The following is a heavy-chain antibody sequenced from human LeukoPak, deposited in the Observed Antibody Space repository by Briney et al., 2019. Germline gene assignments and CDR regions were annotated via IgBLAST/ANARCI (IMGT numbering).Heavy chain of an antibody. V-gene: IGHV4-39*01. Sequence: SETLSLTCNVSGGSISSRSYYWGWIRQPPGKGLEWIGSIYYRGSTSYNPSLKSRVTISVDTSKNQFSLKLSSVTAADTAVYYCARRVGHSYGVTGAGAFDIWGPGTLVTVSS. CDR3: ARRVGHSYGVTGAGAFDI. J-gene: IGHJ3*02. CDR1: GGSISSRSYY. D-gene: IGHD5-18*01. CDR2: IYYRGST.